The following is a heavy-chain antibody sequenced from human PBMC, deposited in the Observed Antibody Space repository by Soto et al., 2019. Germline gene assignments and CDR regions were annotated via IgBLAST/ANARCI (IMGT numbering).Heavy chain of an antibody. V-gene: IGHV3-64*01. Sequence: EVQLVESGGGLVQPGGSLRLSCAASGFTFSSYAMHWVRQAPGKGLEYVSTISRNGGSTYYANSVKGRFTISRDNSKNTLYLQMGSLRAEDMAVYYCARGGSDYYFDYWGQGTLVTVSS. CDR2: ISRNGGST. D-gene: IGHD2-21*02. CDR3: ARGGSDYYFDY. CDR1: GFTFSSYA. J-gene: IGHJ4*02.